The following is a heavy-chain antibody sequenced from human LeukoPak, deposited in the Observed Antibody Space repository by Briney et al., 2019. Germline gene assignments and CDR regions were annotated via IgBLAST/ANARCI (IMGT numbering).Heavy chain of an antibody. Sequence: GGSLRLSCAASGFTFSSYAMSWVRQAPGKGLAWVSTISGGSGSTYCADSVKGRFTISRDNSKNTLYLQMNSLRDEDTAVYYCARDQEGFDYWGQGTLVIVSS. V-gene: IGHV3-23*01. CDR2: ISGGSGST. CDR3: ARDQEGFDY. CDR1: GFTFSSYA. J-gene: IGHJ4*02.